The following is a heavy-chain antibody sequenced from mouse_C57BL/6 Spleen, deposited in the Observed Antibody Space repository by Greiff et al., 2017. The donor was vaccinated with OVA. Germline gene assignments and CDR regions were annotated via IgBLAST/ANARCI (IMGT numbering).Heavy chain of an antibody. J-gene: IGHJ4*01. CDR1: GYTFTSYW. D-gene: IGHD2-4*01. CDR3: ARSDYDYDGGY. Sequence: QVQLQQPGAELVKPGASVKLSCKASGYTFTSYWMHWVKQRPGQGLEWIGMIHPNSGSTNYNEKFKSKSPLPVDKSSSTAYMQLSSLTSEDSAVYYCARSDYDYDGGYWGQGTSVTVSS. V-gene: IGHV1-64*01. CDR2: IHPNSGST.